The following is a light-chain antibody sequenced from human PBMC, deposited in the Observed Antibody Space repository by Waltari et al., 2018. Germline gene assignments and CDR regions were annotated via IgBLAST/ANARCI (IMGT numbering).Light chain of an antibody. CDR3: QQYHGDSPT. J-gene: IGKJ1*01. V-gene: IGKV1-5*01. Sequence: DTQMTQAPSTLPAYVGDRVTITCRASQNIYNWLAWYQQKPGEAPEVLIYDASSLRSGVPSRFSGSGSGTEFTLTISSLQPGDFATYYCQQYHGDSPTFGQGTRVEIK. CDR2: DAS. CDR1: QNIYNW.